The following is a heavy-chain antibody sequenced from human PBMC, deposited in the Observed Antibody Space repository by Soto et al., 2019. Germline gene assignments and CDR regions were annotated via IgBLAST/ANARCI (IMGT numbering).Heavy chain of an antibody. CDR3: ARRERYYGSPGWFDP. CDR2: VYYNENT. CDR1: GASINDFAYY. V-gene: IGHV4-39*01. D-gene: IGHD3-10*01. Sequence: WETLSLTCSVSGASINDFAYYWGWIRQPPGKGLEWIGTVYYNENTYYNPSLKSRVAISVDTAKNQFSLNLRSVTAADTAIYFCARRERYYGSPGWFDPWGQGTLVTV. J-gene: IGHJ5*01.